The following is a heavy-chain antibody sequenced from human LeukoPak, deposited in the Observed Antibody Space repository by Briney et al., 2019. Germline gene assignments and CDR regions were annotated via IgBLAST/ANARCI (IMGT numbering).Heavy chain of an antibody. CDR2: IYYSGNT. Sequence: PSEPLSLTCTVSGGSISSTNDYCRWSRQPPGRGLEWHGTIYYSGNTYYNPSLKSRVTIFVDTSTNHFSLKLSFVTASDTAVYYCARQRSNSGYYSTWFDPWGQGTLVTVSS. CDR1: GGSISSTNDY. D-gene: IGHD3-3*01. V-gene: IGHV4-39*01. J-gene: IGHJ5*02. CDR3: ARQRSNSGYYSTWFDP.